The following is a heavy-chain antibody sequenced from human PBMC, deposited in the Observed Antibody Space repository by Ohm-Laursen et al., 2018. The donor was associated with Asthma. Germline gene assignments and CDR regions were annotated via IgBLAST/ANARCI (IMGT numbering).Heavy chain of an antibody. V-gene: IGHV4-31*02. Sequence: SDTLSLTCTVSGGSISSGGYYWSWIRQHPGKGLEWIGYIYYSGSTYYNPSLKSRVTISVDTSKNQFSLKLSSVTAADTAVYYCARSEGATVRFDPWGQGTLVTVSS. CDR3: ARSEGATVRFDP. CDR2: IYYSGST. D-gene: IGHD1-26*01. CDR1: GGSISSGGYY. J-gene: IGHJ5*02.